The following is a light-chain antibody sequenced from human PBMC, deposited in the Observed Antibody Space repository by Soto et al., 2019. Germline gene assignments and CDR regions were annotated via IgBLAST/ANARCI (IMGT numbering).Light chain of an antibody. CDR3: QQSYSSPPT. Sequence: DIQMTQSPSSLSASVEDRVIITCRASQSISNHLYWYQQKPGKAPKLLIFAASSLQSGVPSRFSGSRALPDFTLTISSRQPADFATYYCQQSYSSPPTFGQGTKVEIK. CDR1: QSISNH. J-gene: IGKJ1*01. CDR2: AAS. V-gene: IGKV1-39*01.